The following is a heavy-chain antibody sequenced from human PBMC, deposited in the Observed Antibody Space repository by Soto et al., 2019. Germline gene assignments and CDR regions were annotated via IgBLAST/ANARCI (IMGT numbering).Heavy chain of an antibody. Sequence: SETLSLTCTVSGGSISSYYWSWIRQPPGKGLEWIGYIYYSGSTNYNPSLKSRVTISVDTSKNQFSLKLSSVTAADTAMYYCARAGFWSGSDAFDIWGQGTMVTVSS. CDR2: IYYSGST. CDR3: ARAGFWSGSDAFDI. CDR1: GGSISSYY. J-gene: IGHJ3*02. D-gene: IGHD3-3*01. V-gene: IGHV4-59*01.